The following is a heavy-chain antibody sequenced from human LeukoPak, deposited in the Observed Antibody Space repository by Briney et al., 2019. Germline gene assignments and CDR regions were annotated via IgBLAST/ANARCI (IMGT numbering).Heavy chain of an antibody. J-gene: IGHJ4*02. CDR3: ARDRTAPRQRFFDY. D-gene: IGHD2-21*02. Sequence: RPSDTLSLTCSVSGVSISDYSWSWIRQPAGKGLEFIGRLSSSANTYYSPPLKSRITLSMDTSKNHFSLNLTSVTAADTAVYYCARDRTAPRQRFFDYWGKGILVTVSS. V-gene: IGHV4-4*07. CDR1: GVSISDYS. CDR2: LSSSANT.